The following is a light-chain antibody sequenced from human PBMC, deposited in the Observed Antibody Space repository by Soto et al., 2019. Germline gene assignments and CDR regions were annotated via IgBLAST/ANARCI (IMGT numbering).Light chain of an antibody. V-gene: IGLV2-14*01. CDR2: EVT. CDR3: SSYTSSSTQV. J-gene: IGLJ3*02. CDR1: SSDVGGYNY. Sequence: QSALTQPASVSGSPGQSITISCTGTSSDVGGYNYVSWYQQHPGKAPKLMIYEVTNRPSGVSNRFSGSKSGNTASLTISGLQAEDEAHYYFSSYTSSSTQVFGGGTKLTVL.